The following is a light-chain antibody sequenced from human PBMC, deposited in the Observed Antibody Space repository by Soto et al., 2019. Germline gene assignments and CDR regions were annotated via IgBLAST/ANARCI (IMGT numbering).Light chain of an antibody. V-gene: IGKV3-11*01. J-gene: IGKJ4*01. CDR2: DAW. Sequence: IVLTQSPATLSLSPGERATLSCRASQSVSSYLAWYQQKPGQAPRLLIYDAWKRATGVPARFSGSGSGTDFNLTISSLEPEDFAVYYCQQRSSWLTFGGGTKVE. CDR1: QSVSSY. CDR3: QQRSSWLT.